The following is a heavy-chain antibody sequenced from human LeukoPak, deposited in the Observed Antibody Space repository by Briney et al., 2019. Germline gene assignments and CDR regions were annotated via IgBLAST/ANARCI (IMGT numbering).Heavy chain of an antibody. Sequence: GGSLRLSCEASGFTFSSYSMVWIRQAPGKGLEWVASISSTSLYLYYADSVQGRFIISRDNANSSVYLQMHSLRADDTAVYFCARGVRKVLKFIDFWGPGTMVTVSS. D-gene: IGHD3-10*01. CDR1: GFTFSSYS. J-gene: IGHJ4*02. CDR3: ARGVRKVLKFIDF. CDR2: ISSTSLYL. V-gene: IGHV3-21*01.